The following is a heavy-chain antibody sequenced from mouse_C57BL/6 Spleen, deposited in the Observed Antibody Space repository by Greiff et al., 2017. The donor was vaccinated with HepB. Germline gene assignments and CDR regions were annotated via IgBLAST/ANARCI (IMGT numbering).Heavy chain of an antibody. V-gene: IGHV5-17*01. CDR1: GFTFSDYG. J-gene: IGHJ4*01. CDR3: ARQRYDYDNYYAMDY. Sequence: EVKLVESGGGLVKPGGSLKLSCAASGFTFSDYGMHWVRQAPEKGLEWVAYISSGSSTIYYADTVKGRFTISRDNAKNTLFLQMTSLRSADTAMYYCARQRYDYDNYYAMDYWGQGTSVTVSS. CDR2: ISSGSSTI. D-gene: IGHD2-4*01.